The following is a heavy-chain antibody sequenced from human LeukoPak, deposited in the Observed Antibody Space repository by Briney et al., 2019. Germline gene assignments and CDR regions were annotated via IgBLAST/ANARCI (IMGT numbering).Heavy chain of an antibody. J-gene: IGHJ4*02. CDR3: ARARYYYDSSGYTLDY. CDR2: IYTSGST. CDR1: GGSISSGSYY. D-gene: IGHD3-22*01. V-gene: IGHV4-61*02. Sequence: SETLSLTCTVSGGSISSGSYYWSWIRQPAGKGLEWIGRIYTSGSTNYNPSLKSRVTISVDTSKNQFSLKLSSVTAADTAVYYCARARYYYDSSGYTLDYWGQGTLVTVSS.